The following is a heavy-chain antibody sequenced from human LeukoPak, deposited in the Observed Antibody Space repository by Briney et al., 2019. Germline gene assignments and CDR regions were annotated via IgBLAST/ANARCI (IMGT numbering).Heavy chain of an antibody. V-gene: IGHV3-23*01. J-gene: IGHJ3*02. CDR2: ISGSDGTT. Sequence: GGSLRLSCAASGFTFSSYAMSWVRQAPGKGLEWVSSISGSDGTTYYADSVKGRFTISRDNSKNTLYLQMNSLRAEDTAVYYCAKQRAAFDIWGQGTMVTVSS. D-gene: IGHD6-25*01. CDR3: AKQRAAFDI. CDR1: GFTFSSYA.